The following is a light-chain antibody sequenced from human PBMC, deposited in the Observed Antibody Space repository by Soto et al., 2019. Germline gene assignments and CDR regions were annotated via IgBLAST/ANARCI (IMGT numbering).Light chain of an antibody. V-gene: IGKV3-15*01. CDR1: QSVTIN. CDR3: QQYNNWPRAT. Sequence: TQSPGTLSVSLGERATLSCSASQSVTINVAWYQQKPGQAPRLLIYGVSTRATGVPARFSGSGSGTEFNMTISSLQSEDFAVYYCQQYNNWPRATFGGGTKVDI. CDR2: GVS. J-gene: IGKJ4*01.